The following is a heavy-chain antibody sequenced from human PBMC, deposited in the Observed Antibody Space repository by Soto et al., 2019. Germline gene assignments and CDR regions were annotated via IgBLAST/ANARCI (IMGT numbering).Heavy chain of an antibody. V-gene: IGHV3-30*18. CDR3: AKDLLTIVGASDY. CDR1: GFTFSSYG. D-gene: IGHD1-26*01. CDR2: ISYDGSNK. J-gene: IGHJ4*02. Sequence: GGSLRLSCAASGFTFSSYGMHWVRQAPGKGLGWVAVISYDGSNKYYADSVKGRFTISRDNSKNTLYLQMNSLRAEDTAVYYCAKDLLTIVGASDYWGQGTLVTVSS.